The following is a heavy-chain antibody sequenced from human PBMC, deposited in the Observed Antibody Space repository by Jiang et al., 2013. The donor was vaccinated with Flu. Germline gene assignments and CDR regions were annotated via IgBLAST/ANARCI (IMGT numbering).Heavy chain of an antibody. D-gene: IGHD3-22*01. CDR2: INPNSGGT. CDR1: GYTFTGYY. J-gene: IGHJ5*02. Sequence: SVKVSCKASGYTFTGYYMHWVRQAPGQGLEWMGWINPNSGGTNYAQKFQGRVTMTRDTSISTAYMELSRLRSDDTAVYYCATFGPYYDSEDWFDPWGQGTLVTVSS. V-gene: IGHV1-2*02. CDR3: ATFGPYYDSEDWFDP.